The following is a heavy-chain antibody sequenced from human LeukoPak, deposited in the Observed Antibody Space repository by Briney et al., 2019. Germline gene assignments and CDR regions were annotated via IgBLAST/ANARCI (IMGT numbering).Heavy chain of an antibody. CDR2: ISGTTSGT. D-gene: IGHD1-14*01. J-gene: IGHJ6*02. Sequence: PGGSLRLSCAASGFTFDDNVMHWVRQAPGKGLEWVSGISGTTSGTYYADSVKGRFTISRDNSKNTLFLQVNSLRAEDTAVYYCAKVRTYFYHGLDVWGQGTTVTVSS. V-gene: IGHV3-23*01. CDR3: AKVRTYFYHGLDV. CDR1: GFTFDDNV.